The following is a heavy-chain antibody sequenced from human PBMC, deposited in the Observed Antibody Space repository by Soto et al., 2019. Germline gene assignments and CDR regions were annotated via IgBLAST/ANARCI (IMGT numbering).Heavy chain of an antibody. V-gene: IGHV3-48*03. CDR3: ARDLESLEWDAFDI. J-gene: IGHJ3*02. Sequence: GGSLRLSCAASGFTFSSYEMNWVRQAPGKGLEWVSYISSSGNTIYYADSVKGRFTISRDNAKNSLYLQMNSLRAEDTAVYYCARDLESLEWDAFDIWGQGTMVTVSS. D-gene: IGHD3-3*01. CDR2: ISSSGNTI. CDR1: GFTFSSYE.